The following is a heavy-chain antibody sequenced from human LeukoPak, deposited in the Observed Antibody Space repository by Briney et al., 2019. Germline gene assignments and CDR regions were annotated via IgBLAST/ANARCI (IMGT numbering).Heavy chain of an antibody. D-gene: IGHD4-17*01. V-gene: IGHV4-34*01. CDR3: ARGPFYGDYVLGH. CDR1: GGSFSGYY. CDR2: INHSGST. J-gene: IGHJ4*02. Sequence: PSETLSLTCAVYGGSFSGYYWSWIRQPPGKGLEWIGEINHSGSTNYNPSLKSRVTISVDTSKNQFSLKLSSVTAADTAVYYCARGPFYGDYVLGHWGQGTLVTVSS.